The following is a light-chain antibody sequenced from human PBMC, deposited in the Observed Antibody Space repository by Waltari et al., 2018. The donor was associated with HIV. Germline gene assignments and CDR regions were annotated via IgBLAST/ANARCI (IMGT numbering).Light chain of an antibody. J-gene: IGKJ4*01. CDR1: QAISTF. CDR2: AAS. Sequence: DIQLTQSPPFLSASVGDRVTITCRASQAISTFLAWYQQKPGEAPKLLMFAASTLQSGVPSRFRGRGSATEFTLTISSLQPEDFATYYCQQLNRYPPAFGGGTKVEIK. CDR3: QQLNRYPPA. V-gene: IGKV1-9*01.